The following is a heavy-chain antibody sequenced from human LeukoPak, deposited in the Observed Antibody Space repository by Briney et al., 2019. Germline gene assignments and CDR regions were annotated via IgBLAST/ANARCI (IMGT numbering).Heavy chain of an antibody. CDR1: GYTFTSYG. CDR3: ARDLPAMYSISHYGLDV. D-gene: IGHD2-2*01. Sequence: ASAKVSCKASGYTFTSYGISWVRQAPGQGLEWMGWISAYNGNTNYAQKLQGRVTMTTDTSTSTAYMELRSLRSDDTAVYYCARDLPAMYSISHYGLDVWGQGTTVTVSS. J-gene: IGHJ6*02. CDR2: ISAYNGNT. V-gene: IGHV1-18*01.